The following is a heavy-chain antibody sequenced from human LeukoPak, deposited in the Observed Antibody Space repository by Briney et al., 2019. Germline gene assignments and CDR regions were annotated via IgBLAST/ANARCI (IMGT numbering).Heavy chain of an antibody. Sequence: GASVKVSCKASGGTFSSYAISWVRQAPGQGLEWMGRIIPIFGTANYAQKFQGRVTITADKSTSTAYMELSSLRSEDTAVHYCARAKGATYYFDYWGQGTLVTVSS. CDR2: IIPIFGTA. CDR1: GGTFSSYA. J-gene: IGHJ4*02. V-gene: IGHV1-69*06. CDR3: ARAKGATYYFDY. D-gene: IGHD1-26*01.